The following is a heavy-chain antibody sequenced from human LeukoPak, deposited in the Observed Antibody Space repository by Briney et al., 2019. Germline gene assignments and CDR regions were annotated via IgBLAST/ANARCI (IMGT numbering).Heavy chain of an antibody. J-gene: IGHJ4*02. CDR3: AEKYSSSRYYFDY. V-gene: IGHV3-30*02. D-gene: IGHD6-6*01. CDR1: GFTFSSYG. CDR2: IRYDGTNK. Sequence: PGGSLRLSCAASGFTFSSYGMHWVRQAPGKGLEWVAFIRYDGTNKYYADSVKGRFTISRDNSKNTLYLQMNSLRAEDTAVYYCAEKYSSSRYYFDYWGQGTLVTVSS.